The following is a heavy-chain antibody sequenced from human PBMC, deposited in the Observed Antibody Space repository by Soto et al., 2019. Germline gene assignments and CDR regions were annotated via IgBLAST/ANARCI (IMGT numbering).Heavy chain of an antibody. CDR3: ARGLNGYLHYFDY. CDR2: VNADNGNT. D-gene: IGHD5-18*01. CDR1: GYTFTNYA. J-gene: IGHJ4*02. Sequence: ASVKVSCKASGYTFTNYAIHWVRQAPGQRLEWMGWVNADNGNTKYSQKFQGRVTIIRDTSASTAYMELSSLRSEDTAVYYCARGLNGYLHYFDYWGQGTLVTVSS. V-gene: IGHV1-3*01.